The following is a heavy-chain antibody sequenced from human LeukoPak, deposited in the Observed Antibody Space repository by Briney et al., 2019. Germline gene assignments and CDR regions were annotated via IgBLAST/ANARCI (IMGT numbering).Heavy chain of an antibody. CDR1: GFTFSSYA. J-gene: IGHJ4*02. V-gene: IGHV3-23*01. CDR2: ISGSGGST. CDR3: ARVNYDFWSGYYYSNDY. Sequence: GGSLRLSCAASGFTFSSYAMSWVRQAPGKGLEWVSAISGSGGSTYYADSVKGRFTISRDNSKNTLYLQMNSLRAEDTAVYYCARVNYDFWSGYYYSNDYWGQGTLVTVSS. D-gene: IGHD3-3*01.